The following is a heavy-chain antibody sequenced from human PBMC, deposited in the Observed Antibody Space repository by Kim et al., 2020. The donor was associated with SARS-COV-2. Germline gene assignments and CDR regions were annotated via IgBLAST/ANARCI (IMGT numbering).Heavy chain of an antibody. CDR1: GGSISSYY. Sequence: SETLSLTCTVSGGSISSYYWSWIRQPPGKGLEWIGYIYYSGSTNYNPSLKSRVTISVDTSKNQFSLKLSSVTAADTAVYYCARDPGSKYYYGSGTDAFDIWGQGTMVTVSS. V-gene: IGHV4-59*13. CDR3: ARDPGSKYYYGSGTDAFDI. CDR2: IYYSGST. D-gene: IGHD3-10*01. J-gene: IGHJ3*02.